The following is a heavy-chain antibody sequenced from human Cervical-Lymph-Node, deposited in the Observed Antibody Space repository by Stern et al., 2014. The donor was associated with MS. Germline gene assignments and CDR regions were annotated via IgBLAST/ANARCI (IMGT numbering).Heavy chain of an antibody. CDR1: SVSIGNYC. CDR3: ARHSTTRPRALRGDNYFDS. D-gene: IGHD6-6*01. CDR2: VSSSGIT. Sequence: LQESGPGLVKPSDTLSLTCTVSSVSIGNYCWTWIRQSPGKGLEWIGCVSSSGITKDNPSLRGRVFISLDASKKQFSLKLTSVVAADTAVYYCARHSTTRPRALRGDNYFDSWGQGTLVTVSS. J-gene: IGHJ4*02. V-gene: IGHV4-59*08.